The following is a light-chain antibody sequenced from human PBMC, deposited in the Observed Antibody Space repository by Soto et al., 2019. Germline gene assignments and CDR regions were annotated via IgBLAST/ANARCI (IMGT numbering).Light chain of an antibody. CDR2: DVS. CDR1: QSVSSY. Sequence: EIVLAQSPATLSLSPGERATLSCRASQSVSSYLAWYQQKPGQAPRLLIYDVSNRATGIPARFSGSGSGTDFTLTISRLEPEDFAVYYCQQYGNSPQTFGQGTKVDIK. V-gene: IGKV3-11*01. J-gene: IGKJ1*01. CDR3: QQYGNSPQT.